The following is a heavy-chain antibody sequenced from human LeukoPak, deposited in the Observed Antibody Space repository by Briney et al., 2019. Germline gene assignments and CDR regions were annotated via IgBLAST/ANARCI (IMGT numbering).Heavy chain of an antibody. Sequence: GGSLRLSCAASGFTVSSNYMSWVRQAPGKGLEWVSVIYSGGSTYYADSVKGRFTISRDNAKNSLYLQMNRLRAEDTAVYYCARDRSSGSYYESDAFDIWGQGTMVTVSS. CDR2: IYSGGST. CDR3: ARDRSSGSYYESDAFDI. D-gene: IGHD1-26*01. CDR1: GFTVSSNY. V-gene: IGHV3-66*01. J-gene: IGHJ3*02.